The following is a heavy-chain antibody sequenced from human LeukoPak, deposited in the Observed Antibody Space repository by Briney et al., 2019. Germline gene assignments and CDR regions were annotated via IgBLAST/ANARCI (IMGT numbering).Heavy chain of an antibody. CDR3: ARRASYSTGWYYFDY. D-gene: IGHD6-19*01. CDR1: GGSVGSSAYF. Sequence: SETLSLTCTVSGGSVGSSAYFWGWIRQPPGKGLEWIGNTYYSGSTYHNPSLKSQVTVSIDTSKNQYSLKLSSVTAADTTVYYCARRASYSTGWYYFDYWGQGTLVTVSS. J-gene: IGHJ4*02. CDR2: TYYSGST. V-gene: IGHV4-39*01.